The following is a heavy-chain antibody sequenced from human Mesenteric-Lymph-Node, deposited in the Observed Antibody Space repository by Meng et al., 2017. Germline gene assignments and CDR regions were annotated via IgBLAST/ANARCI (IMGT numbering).Heavy chain of an antibody. CDR2: ISWDGGST. Sequence: GESLKISCAASGFTFDDYAMHWVRQAPGKGLEWVSLISWDGGSTYYADSVKGRFTISRDNAKNSLYLQMNSLRAEDTAVYYCAREGENSDFDAFDLWGPGTMVTVSS. CDR3: AREGENSDFDAFDL. V-gene: IGHV3-43D*03. CDR1: GFTFDDYA. D-gene: IGHD3-16*01. J-gene: IGHJ3*01.